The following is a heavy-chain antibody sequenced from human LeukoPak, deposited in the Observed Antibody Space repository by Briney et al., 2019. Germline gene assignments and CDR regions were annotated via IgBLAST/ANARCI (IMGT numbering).Heavy chain of an antibody. CDR1: GGSISSSN. J-gene: IGHJ4*02. D-gene: IGHD1-14*01. Sequence: ETLSLTCAVSGGSISSSNWWSWVRQPPGKGLEWVSSITGSGAETNSADAVKGRFTISRDNSKNTLYLQMNTLRAEDTAVYYCAKGPHIRTMWLFDSWGQGSLVTVSS. CDR2: ITGSGAET. CDR3: AKGPHIRTMWLFDS. V-gene: IGHV3-23*01.